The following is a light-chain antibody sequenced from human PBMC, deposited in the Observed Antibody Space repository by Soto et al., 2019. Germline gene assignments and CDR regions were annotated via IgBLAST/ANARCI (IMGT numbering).Light chain of an antibody. Sequence: EIVLTHSPDTLSLSPWEIATLSCWASHSVTTHLAWFQQRPGQTPRLLIYDASNRATGIPARFSGSGSGTDFTLTISSLEPEDIAVYYCQQRSNWPPLTFGGGTKVDIK. CDR1: HSVTTH. CDR3: QQRSNWPPLT. V-gene: IGKV3-11*01. J-gene: IGKJ4*01. CDR2: DAS.